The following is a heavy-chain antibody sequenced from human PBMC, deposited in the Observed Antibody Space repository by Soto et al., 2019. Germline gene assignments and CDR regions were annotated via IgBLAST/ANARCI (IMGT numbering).Heavy chain of an antibody. Sequence: QVQLVQSGAEVTKPGASVKVSCKASGFAFTTYDFHWVRQATGEGLEWMAWMNPNTGNTGNAQKFQGRVSVTRNTSISTVYMEIITLRSEDTAVYYCARVGRGNSGWYDNWGQGTLVTVSS. CDR1: GFAFTTYD. J-gene: IGHJ4*02. D-gene: IGHD6-19*01. CDR2: MNPNTGNT. CDR3: ARVGRGNSGWYDN. V-gene: IGHV1-8*01.